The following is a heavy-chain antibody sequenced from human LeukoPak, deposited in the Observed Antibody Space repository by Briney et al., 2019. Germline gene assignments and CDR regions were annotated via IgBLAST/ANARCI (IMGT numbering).Heavy chain of an antibody. V-gene: IGHV3-7*01. CDR1: GSTFSSYW. D-gene: IGHD5-12*01. J-gene: IGHJ4*02. CDR3: ARDAGYSGYEYDC. CDR2: IKQDGSEK. Sequence: GGSLRLSCAASGSTFSSYWMSWVRQAPGKGLEWVANIKQDGSEKYYVDSVKGRFTISRDNAKNSLYLQMNSLRAEDTAVYYCARDAGYSGYEYDCWGQGTLVTVSS.